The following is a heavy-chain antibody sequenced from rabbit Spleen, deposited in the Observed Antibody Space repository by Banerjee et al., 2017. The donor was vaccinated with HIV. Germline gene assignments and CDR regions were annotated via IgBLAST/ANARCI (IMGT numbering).Heavy chain of an antibody. D-gene: IGHD4-1*01. J-gene: IGHJ6*01. V-gene: IGHV1S40*01. CDR2: IYTGSSGST. CDR1: GFSFSSGYW. CDR3: ARGWNSNTHAIDL. Sequence: QSLEESGGDLVKPGASLTLTCTASGFSFSSGYWICWVRQAPGKGLEWIGCIYTGSSGSTYYASWAKGRFTITRSTSLNTVTLQLNSLTVADTATYFCARGWNSNTHAIDLWGPGTLVTVS.